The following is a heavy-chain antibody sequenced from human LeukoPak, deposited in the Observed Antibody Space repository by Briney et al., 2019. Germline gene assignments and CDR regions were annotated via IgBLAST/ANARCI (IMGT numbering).Heavy chain of an antibody. D-gene: IGHD3-9*01. CDR1: GFTFSNYA. V-gene: IGHV3-23*01. CDR2: ITGSGGNT. Sequence: GASLRLSCAASGFTFSNYAMSWVRQAPGKGLEWVSAITGSGGNTYYADSVKGRFTISRDNSKNTVFLQMNSLRAEDTAVYYCAKWGDYDVLTGYYVSDYWGQGTMVTVSS. J-gene: IGHJ4*02. CDR3: AKWGDYDVLTGYYVSDY.